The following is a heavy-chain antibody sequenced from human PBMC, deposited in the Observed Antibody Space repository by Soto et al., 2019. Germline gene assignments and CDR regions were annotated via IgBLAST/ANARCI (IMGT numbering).Heavy chain of an antibody. V-gene: IGHV3-11*01. Sequence: QVQLVESGGGLVKPGGSLRLSCAASGLTFSHYYMSWIRQAPGKGLEWISYISVTGGIMHYADSVKGRFTISRDNAKDSMYLQMNSLRAEDTAVYYCVSYCSSTSCSFGAYDFWGQGTLVTVSS. CDR3: VSYCSSTSCSFGAYDF. CDR1: GLTFSHYY. CDR2: ISVTGGIM. J-gene: IGHJ4*02. D-gene: IGHD2-2*01.